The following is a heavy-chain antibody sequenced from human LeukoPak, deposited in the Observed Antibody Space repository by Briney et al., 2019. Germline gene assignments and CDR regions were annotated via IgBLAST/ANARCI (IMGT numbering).Heavy chain of an antibody. D-gene: IGHD3-10*02. Sequence: PSETLSLTCTVSGGSISGYFWGWLRQPAGKGLEWIGRIYSTGSTNYNPSLNSLVTMSVGTSKNQFSLNLSSVTAADTAVYYCARDYCVRGVIASYSYFGMDVWGQGTTVTVSS. CDR2: IYSTGST. V-gene: IGHV4-4*07. CDR3: ARDYCVRGVIASYSYFGMDV. CDR1: GGSISGYF. J-gene: IGHJ6*02.